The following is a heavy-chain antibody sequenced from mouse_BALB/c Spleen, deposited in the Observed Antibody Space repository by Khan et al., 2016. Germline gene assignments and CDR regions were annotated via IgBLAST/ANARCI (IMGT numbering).Heavy chain of an antibody. J-gene: IGHJ1*01. V-gene: IGHV5-4*02. D-gene: IGHD2-1*01. CDR2: ISDGGSYT. CDR1: GFTFCDYY. CDR3: ARDGNYWYFGV. Sequence: EVELVESGGGLVKPGGSLNLSCAASGFTFCDYYMYWVRQTPEKRLEWVATISDGGSYTYYPDSVKGRFTISSDNAKNNLYLQLSSLKSEDTDMYYWARDGNYWYFGVGCAGTTVTVSS.